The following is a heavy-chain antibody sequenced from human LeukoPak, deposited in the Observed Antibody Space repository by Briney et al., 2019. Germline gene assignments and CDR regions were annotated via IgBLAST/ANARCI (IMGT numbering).Heavy chain of an antibody. J-gene: IGHJ4*02. V-gene: IGHV3-66*01. CDR2: IYSSGST. CDR3: AREGSGNSIDY. Sequence: GGSLRLSCAASGFTFSSYAMSWVRQAPGKGLELVSIIYSSGSTSYADSVKGRFTISRDNSKNTLYLQMNGLRAEDTAVYHCAREGSGNSIDYWGQGTLVTVSS. CDR1: GFTFSSYA. D-gene: IGHD3-22*01.